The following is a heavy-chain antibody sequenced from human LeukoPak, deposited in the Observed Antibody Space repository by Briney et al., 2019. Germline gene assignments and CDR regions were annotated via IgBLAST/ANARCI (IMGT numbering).Heavy chain of an antibody. D-gene: IGHD1-26*01. J-gene: IGHJ3*02. CDR1: GFTFSSYS. CDR3: ARGHSGSYQRDDAFDI. Sequence: GGPLRLSCAASGFTFSSYSMNWVRQAPGKGLEWVSSISCSSNYIYYADSVKGRFTISRDNAKNSLYLQMNSLRAEDTAVYYCARGHSGSYQRDDAFDIWGQGTMVTVSS. CDR2: ISCSSNYI. V-gene: IGHV3-21*01.